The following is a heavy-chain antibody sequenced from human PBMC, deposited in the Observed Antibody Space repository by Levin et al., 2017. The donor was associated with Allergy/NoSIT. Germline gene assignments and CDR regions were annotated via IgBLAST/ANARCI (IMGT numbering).Heavy chain of an antibody. CDR1: GGSISSYY. CDR3: ARMYFSSTSCYGGMGLNWFDP. J-gene: IGHJ5*02. V-gene: IGHV4-59*01. CDR2: IYYSGST. D-gene: IGHD2-2*01. Sequence: PSETLSLTCTVSGGSISSYYWSWIRQPPGKGLEWIGYIYYSGSTNYNPSLKSRVTISVDTSKNQFSLKLSSVTAADTAVYYCARMYFSSTSCYGGMGLNWFDPWGQGTLVTVSS.